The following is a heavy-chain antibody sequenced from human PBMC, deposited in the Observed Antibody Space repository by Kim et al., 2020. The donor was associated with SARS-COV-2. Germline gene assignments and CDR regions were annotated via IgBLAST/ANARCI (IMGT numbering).Heavy chain of an antibody. V-gene: IGHV4-4*07. Sequence: NPSLKSRVTMSVDTSKNQFSLKLSSVTAADTAVYYCARATHSSSTMTFDYWGQGTLVTVSS. D-gene: IGHD6-6*01. J-gene: IGHJ4*02. CDR3: ARATHSSSTMTFDY.